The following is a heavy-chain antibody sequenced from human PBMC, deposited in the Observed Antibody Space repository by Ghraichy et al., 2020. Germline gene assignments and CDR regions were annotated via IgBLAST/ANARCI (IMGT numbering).Heavy chain of an antibody. V-gene: IGHV3-23*01. CDR1: GFTFSSYA. J-gene: IGHJ6*02. CDR2: ISDGGGKT. Sequence: GGSLRLSCAASGFTFSSYAVSWVRQAPGKGLEWVSGISDGGGKTHYADSVKGRFTISRDNSKNTLYLQMNSLRAEDTAVYYCARRERWLLLGYYYYGLDVWGQGTTVTVSS. D-gene: IGHD6-19*01. CDR3: ARRERWLLLGYYYYGLDV.